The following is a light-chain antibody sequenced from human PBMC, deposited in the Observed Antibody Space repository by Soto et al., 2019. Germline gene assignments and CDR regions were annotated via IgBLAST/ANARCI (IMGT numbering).Light chain of an antibody. J-gene: IGKJ5*01. CDR2: AAS. V-gene: IGKV1-6*01. CDR3: QQYGNSPRVT. CDR1: QGIRND. Sequence: IQMTQSPSSLSASVGDTVTITCRASQGIRNDLGWYQQKPGKAPKLLIHAASSLESGVPTRFSGSGSGTDFTFTISSLQAEDFAVFYCQQYGNSPRVTFGQGTRLEN.